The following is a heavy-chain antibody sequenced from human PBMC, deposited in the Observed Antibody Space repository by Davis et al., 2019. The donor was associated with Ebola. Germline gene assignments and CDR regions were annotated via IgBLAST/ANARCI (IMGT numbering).Heavy chain of an antibody. D-gene: IGHD2-15*01. J-gene: IGHJ6*02. CDR1: GGSISSYY. CDR3: AINGYWSGGSCYDYGMDV. Sequence: SETLSLTCTVSGGSISSYYWSWIRQPPGKGLEWIGYLYYSGSTNYNPSLTSRVTISVDTSKNQFSLQLSSVTAADQAVYYCAINGYWSGGSCYDYGMDVWGQGTTVTVSS. CDR2: LYYSGST. V-gene: IGHV4-59*12.